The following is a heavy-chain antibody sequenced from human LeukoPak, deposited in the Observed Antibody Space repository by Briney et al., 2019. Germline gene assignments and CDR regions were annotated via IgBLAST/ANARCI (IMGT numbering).Heavy chain of an antibody. CDR2: ISAYNGNT. CDR1: GYTFTSYG. Sequence: GASVKVSCKASGYTFTSYGISWVRQAPGQGLEWMGWISAYNGNTNYAQKLQGRVTMTTDTSTSTAYMELRSLRSDDTAVYYCARDKQAVEVGGATKRYIDYWGQGTLVTVSS. D-gene: IGHD1-26*01. J-gene: IGHJ4*02. CDR3: ARDKQAVEVGGATKRYIDY. V-gene: IGHV1-18*01.